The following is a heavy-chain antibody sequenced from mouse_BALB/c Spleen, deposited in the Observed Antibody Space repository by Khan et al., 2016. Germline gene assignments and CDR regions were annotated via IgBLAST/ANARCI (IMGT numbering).Heavy chain of an antibody. J-gene: IGHJ3*01. D-gene: IGHD3-1*01. CDR2: IHTSTGEP. V-gene: IGHV9-3*02. CDR3: ARTARATFAY. CDR1: GYTFTKYG. Sequence: QIQLVQSGPELKKPGETVKISCKASGYTFTKYGMNWVKQAPGKGLKWMGWIHTSTGEPTYAEEFKGRVALSLETSASTAYLQINNLKSEDTATYFCARTARATFAYWGQGTLVTVSA.